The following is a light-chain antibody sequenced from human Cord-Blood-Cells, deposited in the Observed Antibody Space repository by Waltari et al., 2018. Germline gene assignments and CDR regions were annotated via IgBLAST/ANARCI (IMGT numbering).Light chain of an antibody. CDR2: LGC. CDR3: MQALQTPRS. Sequence: DIVMTQSPLSLPVTPGEPASISCRSSQSLLHSNGYNYLDWYLQKPGQSPQLLIYLGCYRASGVPDRYSGNGVGTDFTLKISRVEAEDVGVYYCMQALQTPRSFGGGTKVEIK. CDR1: QSLLHSNGYNY. V-gene: IGKV2-28*01. J-gene: IGKJ4*01.